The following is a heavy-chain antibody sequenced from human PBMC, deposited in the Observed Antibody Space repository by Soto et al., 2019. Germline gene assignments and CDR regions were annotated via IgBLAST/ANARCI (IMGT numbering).Heavy chain of an antibody. J-gene: IGHJ4*02. CDR1: GFTFSSYG. D-gene: IGHD3-10*01. V-gene: IGHV3-33*01. CDR3: ARDGPTPYYYGSGTALDY. Sequence: GGSLRLSCAASGFTFSSYGMHWVRQAPGKGLEWVAVIWYDGSNKYYADSVKGRFTISRDNSKNTLYLQMNSLRAEDTAVYYCARDGPTPYYYGSGTALDYWGQGTLVTV. CDR2: IWYDGSNK.